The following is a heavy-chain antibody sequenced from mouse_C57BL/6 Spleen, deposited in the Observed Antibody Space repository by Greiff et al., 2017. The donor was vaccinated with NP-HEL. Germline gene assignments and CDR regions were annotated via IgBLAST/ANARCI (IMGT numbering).Heavy chain of an antibody. CDR2: IHPNSGST. CDR3: ARSLRNYGSSSFDV. D-gene: IGHD1-1*01. Sequence: QVQLQQPGAELVKPGASVKLSCKASGYTFPSYWMHWVKQRPGQGLEWIGMIHPNSGSTNYNEKFKSKATLTVDKSSSTAYMQLSSLTSDDSAVYYCARSLRNYGSSSFDVWGTGTTVTVSS. V-gene: IGHV1-64*01. CDR1: GYTFPSYW. J-gene: IGHJ1*03.